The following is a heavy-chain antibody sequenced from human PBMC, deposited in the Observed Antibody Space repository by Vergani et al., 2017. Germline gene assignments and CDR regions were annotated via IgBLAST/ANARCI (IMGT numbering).Heavy chain of an antibody. Sequence: QVQLVQSGAVLKKPGASVKVSCKASGYTFSSYDINWVRQATGQGLEWMGWMNPNSGNTGYAQKFKGRVTMTRDTSISTAYMELSSLRSEDTAIYYCARVESCSSASCVTIRLNSNFDPWAQGTLVTVS. CDR3: ARVESCSSASCVTIRLNSNFDP. D-gene: IGHD2-2*01. CDR2: MNPNSGNT. CDR1: GYTFSSYD. J-gene: IGHJ5*02. V-gene: IGHV1-8*01.